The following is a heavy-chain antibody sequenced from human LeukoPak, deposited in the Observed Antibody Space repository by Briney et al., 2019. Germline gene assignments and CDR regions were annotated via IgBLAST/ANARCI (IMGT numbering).Heavy chain of an antibody. CDR1: GYTFTSYY. CDR2: INPSGGST. D-gene: IGHD6-13*01. V-gene: IGHV1-46*01. Sequence: ASVTVSCKASGYTFTSYYMHWVRQAPGQGLEWMGIINPSGGSTSYAQKFQGRVTMTRDTSTSTVYMELSSLRSEDTAVYYCARARAAAGRDNWFDPWGQGTLVTVSS. J-gene: IGHJ5*02. CDR3: ARARAAAGRDNWFDP.